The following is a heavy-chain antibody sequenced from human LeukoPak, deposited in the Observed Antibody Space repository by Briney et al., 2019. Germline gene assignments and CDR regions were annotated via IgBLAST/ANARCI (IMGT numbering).Heavy chain of an antibody. CDR2: INPNSGGT. Sequence: ASVKVSCKASGYTFTGYYMHWVRQAPGQGLEWMGWINPNSGGTNYVQKFQGRVTMTRDTSISTAYMELSRLRSDDTAVYYCASLDTAMGLDFDYWGQGTLVTVFS. V-gene: IGHV1-2*02. D-gene: IGHD5-18*01. CDR3: ASLDTAMGLDFDY. CDR1: GYTFTGYY. J-gene: IGHJ4*02.